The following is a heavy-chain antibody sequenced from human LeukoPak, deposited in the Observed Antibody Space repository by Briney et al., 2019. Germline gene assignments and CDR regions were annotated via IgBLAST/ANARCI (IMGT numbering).Heavy chain of an antibody. CDR2: ISGSGGTT. CDR3: AKTDLLDYADY. D-gene: IGHD2-21*01. V-gene: IGHV3-23*01. CDR1: GFIFSSYA. Sequence: PGGSLRLSCAASGFIFSSYATSWVRQAPGKGLEWVSAISGSGGTTYYAASVKGRLTISRDNSKNTLYLQMNSLRAEDTAVYYCAKTDLLDYADYWGQGTLVIVSS. J-gene: IGHJ4*02.